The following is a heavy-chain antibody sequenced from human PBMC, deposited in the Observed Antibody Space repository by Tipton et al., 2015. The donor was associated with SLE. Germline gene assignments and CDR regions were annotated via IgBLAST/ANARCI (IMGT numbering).Heavy chain of an antibody. V-gene: IGHV4-59*01. CDR2: IYYSGST. CDR3: ARVEGDYGVWFDP. CDR1: GGSISSYY. D-gene: IGHD3-16*01. J-gene: IGHJ5*02. Sequence: TLSLTCTVSGGSISSYYWSWIRQPPGKGLEWIGYIYYSGSTNYNPSLKSRVTISVDTSKNQFSLKLSSVTAADTAVYYCARVEGDYGVWFDPWGQGTLVTVSS.